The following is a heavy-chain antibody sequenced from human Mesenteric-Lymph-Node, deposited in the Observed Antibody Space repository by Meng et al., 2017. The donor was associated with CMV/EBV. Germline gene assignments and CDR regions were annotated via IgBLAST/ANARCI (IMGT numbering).Heavy chain of an antibody. CDR1: GGSISSSTYY. CDR3: ARGRDYSSSDY. D-gene: IGHD6-6*01. V-gene: IGHV4-39*07. J-gene: IGHJ4*02. CDR2: ILYSGNT. Sequence: SETLSLTCTVSGGSISSSTYYWGWIRQPPGKGLDWIGSILYSGNTYYNPSLKSRVTISVDTSKNQFSLKLNSVTAADTAVYYCARGRDYSSSDYWGQGTLVTVSS.